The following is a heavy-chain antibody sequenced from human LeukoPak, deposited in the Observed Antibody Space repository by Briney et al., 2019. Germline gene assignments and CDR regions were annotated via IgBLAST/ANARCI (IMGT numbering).Heavy chain of an antibody. CDR1: DGSISSSSYY. V-gene: IGHV4-39*01. D-gene: IGHD1-26*01. CDR2: LFYTGET. CDR3: ARTDSGRYSYFDY. Sequence: SETPSLTCIVSDGSISSSSYYWGWIRQPPGKGLEWIGNLFYTGETFYNPSLNSRVTISVDTSKSQLSLRLSSVTAADTAVYYCARTDSGRYSYFDYWGQGTLVTVSS. J-gene: IGHJ4*02.